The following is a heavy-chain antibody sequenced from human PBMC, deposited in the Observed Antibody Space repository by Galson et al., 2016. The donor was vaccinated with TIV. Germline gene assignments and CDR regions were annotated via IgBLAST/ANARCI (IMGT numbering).Heavy chain of an antibody. CDR1: GYTLTEVA. D-gene: IGHD3-22*01. J-gene: IGHJ4*02. Sequence: SVKVSCKVSGYTLTEVAVYWVRQAPGKGLEWMGGFDPEDGKTIYAQRFQGRVTMTEDTSTDTAYMELSSLRSEDTAVYYCATDVSTQYFDTSGYSPLGFWGQGTLVVVSS. V-gene: IGHV1-24*01. CDR3: ATDVSTQYFDTSGYSPLGF. CDR2: FDPEDGKT.